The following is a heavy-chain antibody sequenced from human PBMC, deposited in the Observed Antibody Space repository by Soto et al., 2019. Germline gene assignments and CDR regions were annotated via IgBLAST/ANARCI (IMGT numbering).Heavy chain of an antibody. D-gene: IGHD3-16*01. CDR2: IKSKRDGETT. CDR1: GFSFSDAW. CDR3: NTNGGGDDIYFDY. Sequence: EVQLVESGGGLVQPGGSLRLSCAASGFSFSDAWMIWFRQAPGKGLQGVGRIKSKRDGETTDYAAPVKGRFAISRDDTKKTVYQRMNSLKTEDTATYFCNTNGGGDDIYFDYWGQGTLVAVSS. J-gene: IGHJ4*02. V-gene: IGHV3-15*01.